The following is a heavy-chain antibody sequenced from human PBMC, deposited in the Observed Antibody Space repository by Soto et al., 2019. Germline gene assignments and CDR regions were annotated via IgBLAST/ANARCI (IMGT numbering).Heavy chain of an antibody. CDR3: ARDRADIVVVTHPLFGY. CDR1: GYTFTSYG. D-gene: IGHD2-21*01. Sequence: ASVKVSCKASGYTFTSYGISWVRQAPGQGLEWMGWISAYNGNTNYAQKLQGRVTMTTDTSTSTAYMELRSLRSDDTAVYYCARDRADIVVVTHPLFGYWSQGSLVIVSS. J-gene: IGHJ4*02. CDR2: ISAYNGNT. V-gene: IGHV1-18*01.